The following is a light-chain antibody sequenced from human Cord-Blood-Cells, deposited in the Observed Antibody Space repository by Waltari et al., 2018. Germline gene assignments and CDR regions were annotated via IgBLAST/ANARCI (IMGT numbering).Light chain of an antibody. CDR3: QAWDSSTYVV. Sequence: SYELTQPPSVSVSPGQTASITCSGDKLGDKYACWYQQKPGHSPVLVIYQDSKRPSGFPERFSGSNAGNTATLTISGTQAMDEADYYCQAWDSSTYVVFGGGTKLTVL. V-gene: IGLV3-1*01. CDR1: KLGDKY. CDR2: QDS. J-gene: IGLJ2*01.